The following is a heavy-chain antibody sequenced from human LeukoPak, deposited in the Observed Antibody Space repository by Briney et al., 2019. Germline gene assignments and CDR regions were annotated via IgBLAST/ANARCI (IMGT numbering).Heavy chain of an antibody. CDR3: ARHRYYGSGSYYVYMDV. J-gene: IGHJ6*03. D-gene: IGHD3-10*01. CDR2: IYPDDSDT. CDR1: GYTFTDYW. V-gene: IGHV5-51*01. Sequence: GESLKISCQASGYTFTDYWIGWVRQVPGKGLEWMGIIYPDDSDTRYSPSFQGQATISADKSISTAYLQWSSLKASDTAMYYCARHRYYGSGSYYVYMDVWGKGTTVTISS.